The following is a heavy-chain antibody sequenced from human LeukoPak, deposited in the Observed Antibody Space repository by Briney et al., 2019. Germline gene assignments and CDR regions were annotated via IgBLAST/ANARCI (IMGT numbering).Heavy chain of an antibody. CDR2: ILYDGSNQ. CDR3: ASDYGGNSLGFDY. V-gene: IGHV3-30-3*01. Sequence: GGSLRLSCAASGFTFSSYAIHWVRQAPGKGLEWVGVILYDGSNQYYADSVKGRFTISRDNSKNTLYLQMNSLRAEDTAVYYCASDYGGNSLGFDYWGQGTLVTVSS. J-gene: IGHJ4*02. CDR1: GFTFSSYA. D-gene: IGHD4-23*01.